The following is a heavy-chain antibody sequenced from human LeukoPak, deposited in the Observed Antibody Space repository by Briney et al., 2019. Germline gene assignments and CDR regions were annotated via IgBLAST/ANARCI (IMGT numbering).Heavy chain of an antibody. CDR3: ASHCSSTSCYSDY. J-gene: IGHJ4*02. CDR2: INHSGST. CDR1: GGSFSGYY. Sequence: SETLSLTCAVYGGSFSGYYWSWIRQPPGKGLEWIGEINHSGSTNYNPSLKSRVTISVDTSKNQLSLKLSSVTAADTAVYYCASHCSSTSCYSDYWGQGTLVTVSS. V-gene: IGHV4-34*01. D-gene: IGHD2-2*01.